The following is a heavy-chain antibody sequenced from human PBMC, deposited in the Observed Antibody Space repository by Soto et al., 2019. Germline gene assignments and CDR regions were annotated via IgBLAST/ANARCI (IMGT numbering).Heavy chain of an antibody. Sequence: QVQLVQSGAEVKKPGSSVKVSCKASGGTFSSYAISWVRQAPGQGLEWMGGIIPIFGTANYAQKFQGRVTITADESTSTAYMELSSLRSEDTAVHYCATPVVIPSHAEYFQHWGQGTLVTVSS. CDR2: IIPIFGTA. D-gene: IGHD3-22*01. CDR3: ATPVVIPSHAEYFQH. J-gene: IGHJ1*01. CDR1: GGTFSSYA. V-gene: IGHV1-69*01.